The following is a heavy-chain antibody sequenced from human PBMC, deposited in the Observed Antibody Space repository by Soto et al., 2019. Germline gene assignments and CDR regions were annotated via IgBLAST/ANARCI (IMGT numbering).Heavy chain of an antibody. CDR2: INPNSGGT. Sequence: ASVKVSCKASGYTFTGYYMHWVRQAPGQGLEWMGWINPNSGGTNYAQKFQGWVTMTRDTSISTAYMELSRLRSDDTAVYYCAREGLGIAVADPAGAFDIWGQGTMVTVSS. D-gene: IGHD6-19*01. V-gene: IGHV1-2*04. CDR1: GYTFTGYY. J-gene: IGHJ3*02. CDR3: AREGLGIAVADPAGAFDI.